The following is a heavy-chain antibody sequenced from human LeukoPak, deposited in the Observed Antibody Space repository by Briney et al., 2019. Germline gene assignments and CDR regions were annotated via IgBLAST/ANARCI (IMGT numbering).Heavy chain of an antibody. J-gene: IGHJ4*02. V-gene: IGHV1-46*01. CDR1: GYTFTSYY. CDR2: INPSGGST. Sequence: ASVKVSCKASGYTFTSYYMHWVRQAPGQGLEWMGIINPSGGSTSYAQKFQGRVTMTRDTSTSTVYMELSRLRSEDTAVYYCARDLRRYGPPPFDYWAREPWSPSPQ. D-gene: IGHD5-18*01. CDR3: ARDLRRYGPPPFDY.